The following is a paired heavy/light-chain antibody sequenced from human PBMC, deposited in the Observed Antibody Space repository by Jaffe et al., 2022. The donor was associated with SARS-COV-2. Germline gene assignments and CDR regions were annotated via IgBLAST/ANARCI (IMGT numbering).Heavy chain of an antibody. D-gene: IGHD6-19*01. Sequence: QITLKESGPTLVNPTQTLTLTCTVSGFSLGASGVAVGWIRQPPGKALEWLALIYWDDDKGYSPSLRRRLTISKDTSKNQVVLSLTNMDPVDTATYYCAHRGGSGWSHYFDYWGQGALVTVSS. CDR3: AHRGGSGWSHYFDY. V-gene: IGHV2-5*02. CDR2: IYWDDDK. J-gene: IGHJ4*02. CDR1: GFSLGASGVA.
Light chain of an antibody. CDR3: CSYAGSYTLV. J-gene: IGLJ3*02. V-gene: IGLV2-11*01. CDR2: EVT. Sequence: QSALTQPRSVSGSPGQSVTISCTGTSSDVGGYDYVSWYQQHPGKTPKLMIYEVTERPSGVPGRFSGSKSGNTASLTISGLQADDEADYYCCSYAGSYTLVFGGGTKLTVL. CDR1: SSDVGGYDY.